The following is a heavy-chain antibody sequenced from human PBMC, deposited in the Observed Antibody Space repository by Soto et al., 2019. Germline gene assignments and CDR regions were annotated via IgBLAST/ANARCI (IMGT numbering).Heavy chain of an antibody. Sequence: YSVSAGFLSRSGYFVCRILLPQENGLYWIGSSYYSGSTYYNPSLKSRVTISVDTSKNQFSLKLSSVTAADTAVYYCATLGATGYSSGSDSYYGMDVWGQGTTVT. CDR2: SYYSGST. CDR1: AGFLSRSGYF. CDR3: ATLGATGYSSGSDSYYGMDV. V-gene: IGHV4-39*01. J-gene: IGHJ6*02. D-gene: IGHD6-19*01.